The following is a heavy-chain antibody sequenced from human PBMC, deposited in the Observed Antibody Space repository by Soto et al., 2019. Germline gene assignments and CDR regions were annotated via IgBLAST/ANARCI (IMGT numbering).Heavy chain of an antibody. Sequence: QVQLQESGPGLVKPSQTLSLTCTVSGGSISSGGYYWSWIRQHPGTGLEWIGYIYYSGSTYYNPSLKSRVTISVDTSKNQFSLKLSSVTAADTAVYYCAREVGDMTTVTTKSDYWGQGTLVTVSS. V-gene: IGHV4-31*03. D-gene: IGHD4-17*01. CDR1: GGSISSGGYY. CDR3: AREVGDMTTVTTKSDY. J-gene: IGHJ4*02. CDR2: IYYSGST.